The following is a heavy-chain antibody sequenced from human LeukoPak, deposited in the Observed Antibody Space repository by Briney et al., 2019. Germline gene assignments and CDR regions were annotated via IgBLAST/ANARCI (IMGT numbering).Heavy chain of an antibody. CDR1: GYTLTELS. V-gene: IGHV1-24*01. J-gene: IGHJ4*02. Sequence: ASVKVSCKVSGYTLTELSMHWVRQAPGKGLEWMGGFDPEDGETICAQKFQGRVTMTEDTSTDTAYMELSSLRSEDTAVYYCATTLTTVVTGEGTTFDYWGQGTLVTVSS. CDR3: ATTLTTVVTGEGTTFDY. D-gene: IGHD4-23*01. CDR2: FDPEDGET.